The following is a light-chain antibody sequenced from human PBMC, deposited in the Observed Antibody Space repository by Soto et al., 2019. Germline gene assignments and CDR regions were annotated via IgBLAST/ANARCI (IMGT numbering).Light chain of an antibody. CDR1: QRVSGSY. CDR3: QQYGSSLPIT. Sequence: EIVLTQSPGTLSLSPGERATLSCRASQRVSGSYLAWYQQKPGQAPRLLISAASSRATGIPDRFSGSGSGTDFTLTISRLEPEDFAVYYCQQYGSSLPITFGQGTRLEI. V-gene: IGKV3-20*01. J-gene: IGKJ5*01. CDR2: AAS.